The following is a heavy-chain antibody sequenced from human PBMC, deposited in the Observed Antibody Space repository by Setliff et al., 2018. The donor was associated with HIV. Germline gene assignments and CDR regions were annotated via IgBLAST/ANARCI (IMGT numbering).Heavy chain of an antibody. CDR1: GYTFTSHF. V-gene: IGHV1-46*01. CDR3: ARWRWQQSEFDY. CDR2: MYPTGGRT. Sequence: ASVKVSCKASGYTFTSHFMHWVRQAPGQGLEWMGVMYPTGGRTTYAQKFQGRVNMTMDTSTSTVYMDLSSLRSEDTAVYYCARWRWQQSEFDYWGQGTRVTVSS. J-gene: IGHJ4*02. D-gene: IGHD3-10*01.